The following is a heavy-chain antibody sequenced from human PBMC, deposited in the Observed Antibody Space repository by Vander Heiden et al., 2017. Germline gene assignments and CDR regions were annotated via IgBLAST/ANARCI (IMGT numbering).Heavy chain of an antibody. D-gene: IGHD6-25*01. J-gene: IGHJ5*02. V-gene: IGHV2-5*02. CDR1: GFSLSTYAVG. CDR3: ARRLGSGWLNWFDP. Sequence: TTLTESGPTLVNPTQPLTLTCTFSGFSLSTYAVGVGWIRQPPGRALEWLALIYWDDDERYSPSLRSRLTITKDTSKNQVVLTMTNMDPVDTDTYYGARRLGSGWLNWFDPWGQGTLVTVSS. CDR2: IYWDDDE.